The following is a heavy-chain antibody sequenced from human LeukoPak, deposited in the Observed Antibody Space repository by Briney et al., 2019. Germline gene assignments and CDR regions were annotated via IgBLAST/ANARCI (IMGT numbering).Heavy chain of an antibody. CDR1: GGSFSGSN. J-gene: IGHJ2*01. Sequence: SETLSLTCAVYGGSFSGSNWSWIRQPPGKGLEWIGEIYNSGSTIYNPSLKSRVTISVDTSKNQFSLNLISVTAADTAVYYCARIYYGSSGYPPDWYFDLWGRGTLVTVSS. V-gene: IGHV4-34*01. D-gene: IGHD3-22*01. CDR2: IYNSGST. CDR3: ARIYYGSSGYPPDWYFDL.